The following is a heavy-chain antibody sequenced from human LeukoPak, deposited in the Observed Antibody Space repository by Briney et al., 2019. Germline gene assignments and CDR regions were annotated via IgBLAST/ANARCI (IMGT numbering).Heavy chain of an antibody. J-gene: IGHJ4*02. CDR3: ARDLQSLAAGFDY. Sequence: GGSLRLSCAASGFTFSVYYMSSIREAPGEGLEWGLYISSSGSTIYYAHSVKGRFPISRDNAKNTLYLQMNSLRAEDTAVYSCARDLQSLAAGFDYWGQGTLVTVSS. D-gene: IGHD6-19*01. CDR2: ISSSGSTI. V-gene: IGHV3-11*04. CDR1: GFTFSVYY.